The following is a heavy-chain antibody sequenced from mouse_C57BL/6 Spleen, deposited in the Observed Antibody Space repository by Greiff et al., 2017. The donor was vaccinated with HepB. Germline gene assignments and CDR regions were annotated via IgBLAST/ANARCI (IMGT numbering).Heavy chain of an antibody. Sequence: EVKLMESGGDLVKPGGSLKLSCAASGFTFSSYGMSWVRQTPDKRLEWVATISSGGSYTYYPDSVKGRFTISRDNAKNTLYLQMSSLKSEDTAMYYCARQEAYSNYGFAYWGQGTLVTVSA. CDR1: GFTFSSYG. V-gene: IGHV5-6*01. D-gene: IGHD2-5*01. CDR2: ISSGGSYT. J-gene: IGHJ3*01. CDR3: ARQEAYSNYGFAY.